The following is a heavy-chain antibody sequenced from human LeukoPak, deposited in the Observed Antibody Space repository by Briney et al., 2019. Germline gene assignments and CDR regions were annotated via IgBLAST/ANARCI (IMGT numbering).Heavy chain of an antibody. CDR3: AREGYDSSYYYYLDY. V-gene: IGHV4-31*03. Sequence: PSQTLSLTCTVSGGSISSGGYYWSWIRQHPGKGLEWIGNIYYSGSTYYNPSLKSRVTISVDTSKSQFSLKLSSVTAADTAVYYCAREGYDSSYYYYLDYWGQGTLVTVSS. D-gene: IGHD3-22*01. CDR2: IYYSGST. J-gene: IGHJ4*02. CDR1: GGSISSGGYY.